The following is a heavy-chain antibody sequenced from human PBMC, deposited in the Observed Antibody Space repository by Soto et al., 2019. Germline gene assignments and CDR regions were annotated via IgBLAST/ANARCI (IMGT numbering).Heavy chain of an antibody. D-gene: IGHD2-15*01. CDR3: AREARGGFSGIFDY. V-gene: IGHV4-4*07. J-gene: IGHJ4*02. Sequence: LSLTCTVSSDSISRFSWVWVRQAAGKGLEWIGRVYSDGDTKYAPSLRSRLSISVDTSKNQFYLRLTSVTAADTAVYFCAREARGGFSGIFDYWGRGTLVTVS. CDR1: SDSISRFS. CDR2: VYSDGDT.